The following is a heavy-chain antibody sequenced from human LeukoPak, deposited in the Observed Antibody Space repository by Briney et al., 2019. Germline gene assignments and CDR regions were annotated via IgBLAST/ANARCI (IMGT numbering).Heavy chain of an antibody. CDR3: RAATRYLDYYYDY. CDR1: RFTFSIFG. CDR2: ISSDGTNK. V-gene: IGHV3-30*03. J-gene: IGHJ4*02. Sequence: PGGSLTLSCAASRFTFSIFGMHWVRQAPGKGLEWIAVISSDGTNKYYADSVRGRFTISRDNSKDTLYLQMSSLRIEDTAIYYCRAATRYLDYYYDYWGQGTLVTVSS. D-gene: IGHD3-22*01.